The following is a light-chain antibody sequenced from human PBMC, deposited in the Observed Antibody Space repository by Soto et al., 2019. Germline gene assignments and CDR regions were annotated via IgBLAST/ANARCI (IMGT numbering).Light chain of an antibody. V-gene: IGLV3-9*01. Sequence: SYELTQPLSVSVALGQTARITCGGNNIGSKNVHWYQQKPGQAPVLVIYRDSNRPSGIPERFSGSNSGNTATLTISRAQAGDEADYYCQVWDSSTAXVVXGGGTKLTVL. CDR3: QVWDSSTAXVV. CDR1: NIGSKN. J-gene: IGLJ2*01. CDR2: RDS.